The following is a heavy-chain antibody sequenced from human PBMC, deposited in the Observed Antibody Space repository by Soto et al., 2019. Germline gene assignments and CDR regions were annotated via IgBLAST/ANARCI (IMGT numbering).Heavy chain of an antibody. CDR2: IYWDDDK. Sequence: QITLKESGPTLVKPTQTLTLTCTFSGFSLSSTRMAVGWIRQPPGKALEWLALIYWDDDKRYSPFLKSRLTIPKDTSKTQVVRTMSNMDPVDTARYYCAHIVVAGLGYYFDYWGQGTLVTVSS. CDR1: GFSLSSTRMA. CDR3: AHIVVAGLGYYFDY. J-gene: IGHJ4*02. V-gene: IGHV2-5*02. D-gene: IGHD6-19*01.